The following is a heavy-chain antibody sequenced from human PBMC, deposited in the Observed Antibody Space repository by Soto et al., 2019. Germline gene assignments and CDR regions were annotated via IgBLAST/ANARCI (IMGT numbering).Heavy chain of an antibody. Sequence: SETLSLTCTVSGGSVSSHYWSWIRQAAGKGLEWIGRLYSTGSTNYNPSLRSRVTMSVGTSRNQFSLTLTSVTAADSAVYYSERDGSGYDSSGFYHYDAFDIWGQGTMVTVSS. CDR2: LYSTGST. D-gene: IGHD3-22*01. CDR1: GGSVSSHY. CDR3: ERDGSGYDSSGFYHYDAFDI. V-gene: IGHV4-4*07. J-gene: IGHJ3*02.